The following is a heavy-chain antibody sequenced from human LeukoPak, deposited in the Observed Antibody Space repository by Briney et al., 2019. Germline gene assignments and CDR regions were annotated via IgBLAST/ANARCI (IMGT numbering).Heavy chain of an antibody. Sequence: SETLSLTCTVYGGSFSGYYWSWIRQPPGRGLEWIGEINHSGSINYNPSLKSRVTISVDTSKNQFSLKLSSVTAADTAVYYCARHPYYGSGSYLYWGQGTLVTVSS. CDR3: ARHPYYGSGSYLY. V-gene: IGHV4-34*01. J-gene: IGHJ4*02. CDR2: INHSGSI. D-gene: IGHD3-10*01. CDR1: GGSFSGYY.